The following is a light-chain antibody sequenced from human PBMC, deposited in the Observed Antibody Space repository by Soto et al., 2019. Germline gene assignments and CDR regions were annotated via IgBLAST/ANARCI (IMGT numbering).Light chain of an antibody. CDR3: QQYGSSPNT. CDR1: QSVSSRD. J-gene: IGKJ2*01. CDR2: GAS. Sequence: EIVLTQSPGTLSLSPGERATLSCRASQSVSSRDLARYQQKPGQAPRLLIYGASSRATGIPDRFSGSGSGTDFTLTISRLEPEDFAVYYCQQYGSSPNTFGQGTKLEIK. V-gene: IGKV3-20*01.